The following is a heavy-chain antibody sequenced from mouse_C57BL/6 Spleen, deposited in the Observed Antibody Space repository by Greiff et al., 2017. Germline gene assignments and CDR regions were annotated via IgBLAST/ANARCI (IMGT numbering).Heavy chain of an antibody. CDR2: FHPYDNDT. CDR1: GYTFTSYW. V-gene: IGHV1-74*01. D-gene: IGHD6-1*01. J-gene: IGHJ4*01. CDR3: AIGLQGALDY. Sequence: QVQLQQPGAELVKPGASVKVSCKASGYTFTSYWIHWVKQRPGQGLEWIGRFHPYDNDTNYNQKFKGKATLTVEKSSNTVYLQLSSLTSDDSAVYYSAIGLQGALDYWGQGTSVTVSS.